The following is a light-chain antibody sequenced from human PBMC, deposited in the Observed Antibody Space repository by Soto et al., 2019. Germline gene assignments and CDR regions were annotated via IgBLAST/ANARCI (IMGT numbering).Light chain of an antibody. Sequence: QSVLTQAPSASGTPGQRVTISCSGSSSNIGSNYVYWHQQLPGTAPKLLIYKNNQRPSGVPDRFSGSKSGTSASLAISGLRSEDEADYYCAAWDDSLNGVVFGGGTKHRP. V-gene: IGLV1-47*01. J-gene: IGLJ2*01. CDR2: KNN. CDR1: SSNIGSNY. CDR3: AAWDDSLNGVV.